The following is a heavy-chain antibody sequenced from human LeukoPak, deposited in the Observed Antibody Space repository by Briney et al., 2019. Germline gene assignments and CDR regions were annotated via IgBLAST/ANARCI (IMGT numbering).Heavy chain of an antibody. D-gene: IGHD2-15*01. CDR1: GFTFSSYE. J-gene: IGHJ4*02. V-gene: IGHV3-48*03. CDR3: ARDLILADSSGSSAHDY. Sequence: GGSLRLSCAASGFTFSSYEMNWVRQAPGKGLEWVSYISSSGSTIYYADSVKGRFTISRDNAKNSLYLQMNSLRAEDTAVYYCARDLILADSSGSSAHDYWGQGTLVTVSS. CDR2: ISSSGSTI.